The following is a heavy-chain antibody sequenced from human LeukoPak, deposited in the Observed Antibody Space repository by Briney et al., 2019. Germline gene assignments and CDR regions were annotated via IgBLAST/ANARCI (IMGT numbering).Heavy chain of an antibody. V-gene: IGHV4-4*07. D-gene: IGHD3-10*01. J-gene: IGHJ5*02. CDR2: IYATDLT. CDR1: GGSIRSVY. CDR3: ARGFGSGTSPIDL. Sequence: SETLSLTCTVSGGSIRSVYWNWIRQSAGKGLEWIGRIYATDLTNYNPSLKSRVTLSVDMSKNELSLTLKSVTAADTAVYHCARGFGSGTSPIDLWGQGALVTVSS.